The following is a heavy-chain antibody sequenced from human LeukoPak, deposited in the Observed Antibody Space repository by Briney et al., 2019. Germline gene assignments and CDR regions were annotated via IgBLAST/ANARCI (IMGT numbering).Heavy chain of an antibody. Sequence: PGGSLRLSCAASGFTFSSYSMNWVRQAPGEGLEWVSSISSSSSYIYYAGSVKGRFTISRDNAKNSLYLQMNSLRAEDTAVYYCARSGIRGYYFDYWGQGTLVTVSS. CDR1: GFTFSSYS. D-gene: IGHD1-14*01. CDR2: ISSSSSYI. J-gene: IGHJ4*02. V-gene: IGHV3-21*01. CDR3: ARSGIRGYYFDY.